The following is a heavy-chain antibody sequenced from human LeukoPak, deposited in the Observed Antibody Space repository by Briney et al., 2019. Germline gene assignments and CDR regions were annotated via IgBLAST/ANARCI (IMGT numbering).Heavy chain of an antibody. CDR1: GYSISSGYY. J-gene: IGHJ4*02. Sequence: SETLSLTCTVSGYSISSGYYWGWVRQPPGKGLEWIADLYHSGSTYYNPSLKSRVTISVDTSKNQFSLKLSSVTAADTAVYYCARVTYSIFDYWGQGTLVTVSS. V-gene: IGHV4-38-2*02. CDR3: ARVTYSIFDY. CDR2: LYHSGST. D-gene: IGHD2-21*01.